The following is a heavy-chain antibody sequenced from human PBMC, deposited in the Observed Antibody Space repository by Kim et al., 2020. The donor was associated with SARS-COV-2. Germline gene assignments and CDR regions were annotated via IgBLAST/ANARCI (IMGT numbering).Heavy chain of an antibody. CDR3: ARNDFWSGYYEGDYYYYYMDV. V-gene: IGHV1-69*13. CDR1: GGTFSSYA. Sequence: SSVKVSCKASGGTFSSYAISWVRQAPGQGLEWMGGIIPIFGTANYAQKFQGRVTITADESTSTAYMELSSLRSEDTAVYYCARNDFWSGYYEGDYYYYYMDVWGKGTTVTVSS. CDR2: IIPIFGTA. J-gene: IGHJ6*03. D-gene: IGHD3-3*01.